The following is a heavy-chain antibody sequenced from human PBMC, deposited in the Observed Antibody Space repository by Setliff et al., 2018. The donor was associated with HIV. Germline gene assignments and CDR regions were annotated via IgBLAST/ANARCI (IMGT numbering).Heavy chain of an antibody. J-gene: IGHJ6*02. CDR3: AKVKGKTGIQFYYGMDF. V-gene: IGHV3-30*18. D-gene: IGHD1-1*01. CDR1: GFTFNTYN. Sequence: GGSLRLSCSASGFTFNTYNMHWVRQAPGKGLEWVALISDDGSSEYYGASVKGRFIISRDNSKNILYLQMNSQRVEDTAIYYCAKVKGKTGIQFYYGMDFWGQGTTVTVSS. CDR2: ISDDGSSE.